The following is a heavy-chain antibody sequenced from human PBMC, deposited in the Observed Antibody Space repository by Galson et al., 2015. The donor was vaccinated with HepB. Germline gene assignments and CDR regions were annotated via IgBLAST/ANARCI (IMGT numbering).Heavy chain of an antibody. CDR1: GFTFSSYA. V-gene: IGHV3-30*04. CDR3: ARVGAYDFWSGYYPNYYYYGMDV. CDR2: ILYDGSNK. D-gene: IGHD3-3*01. Sequence: SLRLSCAASGFTFSSYAMHWVRQAPGEGLEWVAVILYDGSNKYYADSVKGRFTISRDNSKNTLYLQMNSLRAEDTAVYYCARVGAYDFWSGYYPNYYYYGMDVWGQGTTVTVSS. J-gene: IGHJ6*02.